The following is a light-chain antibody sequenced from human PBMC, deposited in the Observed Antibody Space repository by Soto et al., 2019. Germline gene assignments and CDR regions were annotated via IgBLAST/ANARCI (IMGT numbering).Light chain of an antibody. CDR3: LLSYAAARD. V-gene: IGLV7-46*01. J-gene: IGLJ1*01. CDR1: TGAVTSGHY. CDR2: DTN. Sequence: QAVVTQEPSLTVSPGGTVTLTCGSSTGAVTSGHYPYWFQQRPGQAPTTLIYDTNNKHSWTPARFSGSLLGGKAALTLSGAQPEDEAEYYCLLSYAAARDFGTGTKLTVL.